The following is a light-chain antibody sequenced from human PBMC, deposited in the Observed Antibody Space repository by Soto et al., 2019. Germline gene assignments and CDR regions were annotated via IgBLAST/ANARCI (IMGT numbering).Light chain of an antibody. CDR2: DVS. CDR1: SSDVVGYNY. Sequence: QSVRTRPASVSGSPGQSITISCTGTSSDVVGYNYVSWYQQHPGKAPKLMIYDVSNRPSGVSNRFSGSKSGNTASLTISGLQAEDEADYYCSSYTSSSTLLYVFGTGTKVTVL. J-gene: IGLJ1*01. V-gene: IGLV2-14*01. CDR3: SSYTSSSTLLYV.